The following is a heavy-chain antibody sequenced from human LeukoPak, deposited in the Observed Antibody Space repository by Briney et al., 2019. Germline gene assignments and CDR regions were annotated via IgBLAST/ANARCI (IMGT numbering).Heavy chain of an antibody. CDR3: ARGWELTRPYYYYGMDV. Sequence: ASVKVSCKASGYTFTSYDINWVRQATGQGLEWMGWMNPNSGNTGYAQKFQGRVTMTRNTSISTAYMELSSLRSEDTAVYYCARGWELTRPYYYYGMDVWGQGTTVTVSS. J-gene: IGHJ6*02. CDR2: MNPNSGNT. V-gene: IGHV1-8*01. D-gene: IGHD1-7*01. CDR1: GYTFTSYD.